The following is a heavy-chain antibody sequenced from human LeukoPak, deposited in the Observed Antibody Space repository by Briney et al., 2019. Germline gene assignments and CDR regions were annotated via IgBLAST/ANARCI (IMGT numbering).Heavy chain of an antibody. CDR2: IYYSGST. CDR3: ARAVLGIDVFDI. CDR1: GGSISTHY. J-gene: IGHJ3*02. V-gene: IGHV4-59*11. Sequence: SETLSLTCTVSGGSISTHYWSWIRQPPGKGLEWIGYIYYSGSTNYNPSVKSRVTISVDTSKNQFSLKLSSVTAADTAVYYCARAVLGIDVFDIWGQGTMVTVSS. D-gene: IGHD2-8*02.